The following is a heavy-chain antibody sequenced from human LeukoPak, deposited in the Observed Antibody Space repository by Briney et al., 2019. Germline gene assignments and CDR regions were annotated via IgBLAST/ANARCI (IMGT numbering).Heavy chain of an antibody. D-gene: IGHD1-26*01. CDR2: ISSSGSTI. V-gene: IGHV3-11*04. Sequence: GGSLRLSCAASGFTFSDYYMSWIRQAPGKGLEWVSYISSSGSTIYYADSVKGRFTISRDNSKNTLYLQMNSLRAEDTAVYYCAKVAGGKKYYFDYWGQGTLVTVSS. J-gene: IGHJ4*02. CDR3: AKVAGGKKYYFDY. CDR1: GFTFSDYY.